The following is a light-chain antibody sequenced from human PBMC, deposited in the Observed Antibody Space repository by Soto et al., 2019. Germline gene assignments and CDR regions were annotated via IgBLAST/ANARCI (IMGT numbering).Light chain of an antibody. J-gene: IGKJ5*01. Sequence: KVMTKSAAAVSVHPGERATLSCRASQSVGSDLAWYHQKPGQAPRLLIYGASSRATGIPDRFSGGGSGTDFTLTISRLEPEDFAVYYCQYFGNSLSITFGQGTRLEI. CDR3: QYFGNSLSIT. V-gene: IGKV3-20*01. CDR1: QSVGSD. CDR2: GAS.